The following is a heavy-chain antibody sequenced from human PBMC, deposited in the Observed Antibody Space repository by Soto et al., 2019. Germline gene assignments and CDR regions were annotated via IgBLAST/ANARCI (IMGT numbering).Heavy chain of an antibody. CDR2: IYHSGST. J-gene: IGHJ5*02. CDR1: GGSISSGGYS. CDR3: ARVPTP. Sequence: SETLSLTCAVSGGSISSGGYSWSWIRQPPGKGLEWIGYIYHSGSTYYNSSLKSRVTISVDRSKNQFSLKLSSVTAADTAVYYCARVPTPWGQGTLVTAPQ. V-gene: IGHV4-30-2*01. D-gene: IGHD2-2*01.